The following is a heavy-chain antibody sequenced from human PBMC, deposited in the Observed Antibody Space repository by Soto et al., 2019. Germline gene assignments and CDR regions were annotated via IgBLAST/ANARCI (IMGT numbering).Heavy chain of an antibody. V-gene: IGHV3-7*05. J-gene: IGHJ4*02. D-gene: IGHD4-17*01. CDR1: GSTFANYW. Sequence: EVQLVESGEGLSHPGDSLRPSGQAPGSTFANYWMGGFARLPGKGLQWVANIKPDGSDKYYVDPVKGRFTISRDNAKNSLYLQVNSLRAEDTAVYYCAKGHYGDGLGWGQGTLVTVSS. CDR2: IKPDGSDK. CDR3: AKGHYGDGLG.